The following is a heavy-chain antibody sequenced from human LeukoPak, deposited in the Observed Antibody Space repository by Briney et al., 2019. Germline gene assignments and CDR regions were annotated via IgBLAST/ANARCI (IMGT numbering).Heavy chain of an antibody. J-gene: IGHJ4*02. Sequence: SETLSLTCTVSGNSISSSSYYWGWIRQPRGKGLEGIGNINYSGSTYYNPSLKSRVTMSVDTSKNQFSLKLSAVTAADTAVYYCASRQRYSSGWYFDYWGQGTLVTVSS. V-gene: IGHV4-39*01. CDR2: INYSGST. CDR1: GNSISSSSYY. CDR3: ASRQRYSSGWYFDY. D-gene: IGHD6-19*01.